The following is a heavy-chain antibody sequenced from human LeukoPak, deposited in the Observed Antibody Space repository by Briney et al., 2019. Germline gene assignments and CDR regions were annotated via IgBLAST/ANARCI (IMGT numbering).Heavy chain of an antibody. CDR2: IVVGSGNT. Sequence: GASVKVSCKASGFTFTSSAMQWVRQARGQRLEWIGRIVVGSGNTNYAQKFQERVTITRDMSTSTAYMELSSLRSEDTAVYYCAAGWVCSGGSCYYYFDYWGQGTLVTVSS. CDR1: GFTFTSSA. J-gene: IGHJ4*02. V-gene: IGHV1-58*02. D-gene: IGHD2-15*01. CDR3: AAGWVCSGGSCYYYFDY.